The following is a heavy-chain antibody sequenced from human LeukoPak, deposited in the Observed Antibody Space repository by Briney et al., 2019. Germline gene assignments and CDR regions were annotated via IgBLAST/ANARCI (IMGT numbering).Heavy chain of an antibody. J-gene: IGHJ4*02. CDR1: GYTLTELS. CDR3: ATELTGTTARGDFDY. Sequence: ASVKVSCKVSGYTLTELSMHWVRQAPGKGLEWMGGFDPEGGETIYAQKFQGRVTMTEDTSTDTAYMELSSLRSEDTAVYYCATELTGTTARGDFDYWGQGTLVTVSS. V-gene: IGHV1-24*01. D-gene: IGHD1-1*01. CDR2: FDPEGGET.